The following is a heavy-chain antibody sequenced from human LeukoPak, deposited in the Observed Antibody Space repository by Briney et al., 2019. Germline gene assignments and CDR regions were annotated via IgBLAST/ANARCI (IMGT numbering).Heavy chain of an antibody. CDR1: GYSFTSYW. Sequence: GESLKISCKGSGYSFTSYWIGWVRQKPGKGLEWMGIIFPGDSDTRYSPSFQGQVTISADKSISTAYLQWSSLKASDTAMYYCARRLTYDSRAYYCLDYWGQGTLVSVSS. D-gene: IGHD3-22*01. CDR3: ARRLTYDSRAYYCLDY. J-gene: IGHJ4*02. CDR2: IFPGDSDT. V-gene: IGHV5-51*01.